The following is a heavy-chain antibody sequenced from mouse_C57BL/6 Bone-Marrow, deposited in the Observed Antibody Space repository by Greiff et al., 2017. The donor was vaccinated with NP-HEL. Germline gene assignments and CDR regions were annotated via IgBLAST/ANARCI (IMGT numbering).Heavy chain of an antibody. V-gene: IGHV5-12*01. CDR1: GFTFSDYY. Sequence: EVKLLESGGGLVQPGGSLKLSCAASGFTFSDYYMYWVRQTPEKRLEWVAYISNGGGSTYYPDTVKGRFTISRDNAKNTLYLQMSRLKSEDTAMYYCARQAGWLLQRGYYFDYWGQGTTLTVSS. CDR2: ISNGGGST. J-gene: IGHJ2*01. CDR3: ARQAGWLLQRGYYFDY. D-gene: IGHD2-3*01.